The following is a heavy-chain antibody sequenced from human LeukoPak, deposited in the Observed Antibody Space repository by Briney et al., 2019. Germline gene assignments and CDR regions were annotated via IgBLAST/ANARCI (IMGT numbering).Heavy chain of an antibody. CDR1: GCTFSNYE. V-gene: IGHV3-48*03. CDR3: ARVLPYFDY. Sequence: GGSLRLSCAASGCTFSNYEMNWVRQAPGKGLEWVSYISSSGDTIYYADSVKGRFTISRDNAKNSLYLQMNSLRAEDTAVYYCARVLPYFDYWGQGTLVTVSS. J-gene: IGHJ4*02. CDR2: ISSSGDTI.